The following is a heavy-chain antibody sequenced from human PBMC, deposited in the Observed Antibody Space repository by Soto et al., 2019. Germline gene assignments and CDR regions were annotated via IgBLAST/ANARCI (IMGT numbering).Heavy chain of an antibody. J-gene: IGHJ5*01. Sequence: SETLSLTCAVYGGSFSGYYWSWIRQPPGKGLEWIGEINHSGSTNYNPSLKSRVTISVDTSKNQFSLKLSSVTAADTAVYYCARVDFMITFGGVIVRPRNLFDFWGQRSPVTVSS. D-gene: IGHD3-16*02. CDR3: ARVDFMITFGGVIVRPRNLFDF. CDR2: INHSGST. CDR1: GGSFSGYY. V-gene: IGHV4-34*01.